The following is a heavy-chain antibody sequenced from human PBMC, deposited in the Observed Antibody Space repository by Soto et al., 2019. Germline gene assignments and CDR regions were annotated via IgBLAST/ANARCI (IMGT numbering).Heavy chain of an antibody. CDR2: TYYRSKWYN. D-gene: IGHD6-19*01. CDR3: ARDSIAVAWRRNYGMDV. CDR1: RYSVSSNSAA. V-gene: IGHV6-1*01. J-gene: IGHJ6*02. Sequence: SQALSLICAISRYSVSSNSAAWNCIRQSPSRGLEWLGRTYYRSKWYNDYAVSVKSRITINPDTSKNQFSLQLNSVTPEDTAVYYCARDSIAVAWRRNYGMDVWGQGTTVTVSS.